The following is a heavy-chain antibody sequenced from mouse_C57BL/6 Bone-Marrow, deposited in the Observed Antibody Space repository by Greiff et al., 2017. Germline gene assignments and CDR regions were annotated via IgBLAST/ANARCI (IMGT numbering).Heavy chain of an antibody. J-gene: IGHJ1*03. Sequence: QVQLQQSGAELVKPGASVKLSCKASGYSFTEYTINWVKQRSGQGLAWIGWFYPGSGSIKYNEKFKDKATLTADKSSSTAYMELSSLTSEVSAVYVCASGGHRYFDDWGTGTTVTVSS. D-gene: IGHD6-1*01. V-gene: IGHV1-62-2*01. CDR1: GYSFTEYT. CDR2: FYPGSGSI. CDR3: ASGGHRYFDD.